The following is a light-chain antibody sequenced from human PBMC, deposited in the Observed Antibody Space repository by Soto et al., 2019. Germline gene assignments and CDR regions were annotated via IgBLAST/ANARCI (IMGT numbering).Light chain of an antibody. CDR3: MQALQAPLT. V-gene: IGKV2-28*01. J-gene: IGKJ1*01. CDR1: QSLLNSNGYNY. Sequence: EIVMTQSPLSLPVTPGAPATISCRSSQSLLNSNGYNYLDWYLQKPGQSPQLLIFLGSSRASGVPVRFRGSGSGTDFTLTISRVEAEDVGFYYCMQALQAPLTFRRGTKVDIK. CDR2: LGS.